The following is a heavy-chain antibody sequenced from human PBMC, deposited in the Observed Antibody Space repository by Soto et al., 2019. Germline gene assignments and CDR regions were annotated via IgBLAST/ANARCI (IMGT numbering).Heavy chain of an antibody. CDR1: GGSVNSSSYF. J-gene: IGHJ5*02. CDR3: ARHYSSGSRNWFDP. V-gene: IGHV4-39*01. CDR2: IYYSGST. D-gene: IGHD6-19*01. Sequence: SETLSLTCSVSGGSVNSSSYFWGWVRQPPGKGLEWIGSIYYSGSTYYNPSLRSRVTISVDTSKNQFSLKLSSVTAADTAVFYCARHYSSGSRNWFDPWGQGTLVTVSS.